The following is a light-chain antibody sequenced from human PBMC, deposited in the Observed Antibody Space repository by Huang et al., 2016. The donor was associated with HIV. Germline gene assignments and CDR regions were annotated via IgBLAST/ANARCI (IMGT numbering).Light chain of an antibody. V-gene: IGKV3-15*01. Sequence: EVVMTQSPNTLSVSPGERDTLSCRASQSIGSNLAWYQQKPGHAPRLLIYRASARAAGVPARFRGSGSGTEFTLTISSLQSEDFAIYYCQQYNNWPPLTFGGGTKVEI. CDR2: RAS. CDR1: QSIGSN. J-gene: IGKJ4*01. CDR3: QQYNNWPPLT.